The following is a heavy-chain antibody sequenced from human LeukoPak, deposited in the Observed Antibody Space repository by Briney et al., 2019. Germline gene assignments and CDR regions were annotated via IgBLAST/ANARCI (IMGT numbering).Heavy chain of an antibody. J-gene: IGHJ4*02. Sequence: SETLSLTCAVYGGCFSGYYWSWIRQPPGKGLEWIGEINHSGSTNYNPSLKSRVTISVDTSKKQFSLKLSSVTAADTAVYYCVTYYFDSSGPKKNYWGQGTLVTVSS. D-gene: IGHD3-22*01. CDR1: GGCFSGYY. CDR2: INHSGST. V-gene: IGHV4-34*01. CDR3: VTYYFDSSGPKKNY.